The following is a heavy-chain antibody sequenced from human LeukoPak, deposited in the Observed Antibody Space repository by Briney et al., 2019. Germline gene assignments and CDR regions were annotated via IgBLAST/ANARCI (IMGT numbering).Heavy chain of an antibody. Sequence: SQTLSLTCTVSGGSISSGGYYWSWIRQPAGKGLEWIGRIYTSGSTNYNPSLKSRVTMSVDTSKNQFSLKLSSVTAADTAVYYCARDSSSYGPDAFDIWGQGTMVTVSS. CDR1: GGSISSGGYY. CDR2: IYTSGST. J-gene: IGHJ3*02. D-gene: IGHD6-6*01. V-gene: IGHV4-61*02. CDR3: ARDSSSYGPDAFDI.